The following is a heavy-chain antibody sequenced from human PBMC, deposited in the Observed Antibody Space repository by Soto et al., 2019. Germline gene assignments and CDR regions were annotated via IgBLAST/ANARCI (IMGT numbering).Heavy chain of an antibody. J-gene: IGHJ6*02. CDR2: IYYSGST. D-gene: IGHD2-2*01. V-gene: IGHV4-59*01. CDR3: ARDLGYCISTSCYAPYGMDV. CDR1: GGSIGSFY. Sequence: SETLSLTCTVSGGSIGSFYWSWVRQPPGKGLEWIGYIYYSGSTNYNPSLKSRVTISVDTSKNQFSLKLSSVTAADTAVYYCARDLGYCISTSCYAPYGMDVWGQGTTVTVSS.